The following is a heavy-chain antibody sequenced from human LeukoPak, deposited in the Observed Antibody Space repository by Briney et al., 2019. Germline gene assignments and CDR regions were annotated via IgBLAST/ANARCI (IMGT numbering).Heavy chain of an antibody. CDR1: GFTFSTYG. Sequence: GGSLRLSCAASGFTFSTYGMHWVRQAPGQGLEWVAVVWYDGSNKSYADSVEGRFTISRDNSKNTLYLQMNTLRAEDTAVYFCARDLRVHYYDSSGNYFDYWGQGTLVTVSS. V-gene: IGHV3-33*01. CDR3: ARDLRVHYYDSSGNYFDY. D-gene: IGHD3-22*01. CDR2: VWYDGSNK. J-gene: IGHJ4*02.